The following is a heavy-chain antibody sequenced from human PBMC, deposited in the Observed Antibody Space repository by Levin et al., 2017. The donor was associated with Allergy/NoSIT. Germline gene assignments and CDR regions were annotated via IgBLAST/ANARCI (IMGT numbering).Heavy chain of an antibody. CDR2: MSFDGAYK. V-gene: IGHV3-30*18. CDR1: GFTFSSYG. Sequence: GESLKISCAASGFTFSSYGMHWVRQAPGKGLEWVAVMSFDGAYKDYADSVKGRFAISRDNSKNTLFLQMNDLRTEDPAVYYCAKDYASLAVVGTAEYCQYWGQGTLVIVSS. J-gene: IGHJ1*01. CDR3: AKDYASLAVVGTAEYCQY. D-gene: IGHD6-19*01.